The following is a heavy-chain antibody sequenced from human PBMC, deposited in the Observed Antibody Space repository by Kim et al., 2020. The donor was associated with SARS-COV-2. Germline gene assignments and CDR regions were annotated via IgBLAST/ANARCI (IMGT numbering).Heavy chain of an antibody. CDR1: GFTFSSYS. V-gene: IGHV3-21*01. Sequence: GGSLRLSCAASGFTFSSYSMNWVRQAPGKGLEWVSSISSSSSYIYYADLVKGRFTISRNNAKNSLYLQMNSLRAEDTAVYYCARGPEDTYYDFWSGYYYYGMDVWGQGTTVTVSS. J-gene: IGHJ6*02. CDR2: ISSSSSYI. CDR3: ARGPEDTYYDFWSGYYYYGMDV. D-gene: IGHD3-3*01.